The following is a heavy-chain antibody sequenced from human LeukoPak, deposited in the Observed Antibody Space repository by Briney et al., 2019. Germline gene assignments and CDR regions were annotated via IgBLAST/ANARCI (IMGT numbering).Heavy chain of an antibody. V-gene: IGHV3-23*01. CDR1: GFNFWNTG. D-gene: IGHD5-24*01. J-gene: IGHJ3*02. CDR2: IGGGGSDT. Sequence: GGSLRLSCAVAGFNFWNTGMSWVRQAPGKGLEWVSAIGGGGSDTKYTDSVKGRFTILRDISKNTLYLQMNSLRAEDTAVYFCAKDVFRWAFDIWGQGTMVAVSA. CDR3: AKDVFRWAFDI.